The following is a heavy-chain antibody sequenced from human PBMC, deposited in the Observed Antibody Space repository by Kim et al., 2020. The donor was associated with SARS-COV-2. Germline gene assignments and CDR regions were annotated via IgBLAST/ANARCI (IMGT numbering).Heavy chain of an antibody. J-gene: IGHJ6*02. Sequence: GGSLRLSCAASGFTFSSYGMHWVRQAPGKGLEWVAVIWYDGSNKYYADSVKGRFTISRDNSKNTLYLQMNSLRAEDTAVYYCAREGRVVAASFYYYGMDVWGQGTTVTVSS. V-gene: IGHV3-33*01. D-gene: IGHD2-15*01. CDR2: IWYDGSNK. CDR3: AREGRVVAASFYYYGMDV. CDR1: GFTFSSYG.